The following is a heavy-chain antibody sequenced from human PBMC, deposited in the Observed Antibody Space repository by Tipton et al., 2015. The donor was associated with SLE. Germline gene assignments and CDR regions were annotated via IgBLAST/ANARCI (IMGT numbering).Heavy chain of an antibody. V-gene: IGHV3-7*01. CDR3: ERDSGTSGRGWFVP. J-gene: IGHJ5*02. CDR2: IKEDGSGK. Sequence: GSLRLSCAASGFSFSTYWMSWVRQAPGKGLEWVANIKEDGSGKYHVDSVKGRFTISRDNAKNSLHLQMTSLRVEDTGVYYCERDSGTSGRGWFVPWGQGILVSVSS. CDR1: GFSFSTYW. D-gene: IGHD1-26*01.